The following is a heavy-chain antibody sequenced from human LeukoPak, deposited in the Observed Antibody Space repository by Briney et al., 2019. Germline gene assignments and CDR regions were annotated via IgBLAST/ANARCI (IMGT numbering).Heavy chain of an antibody. Sequence: SETLSRTCAVYGGSFNGYYWNWIRQSPGKGLEWIGEINHSGSTNYNPSLKSRVTISVDTSKNQFSLKLSSVTAADTAVYYCAKTPNAFVRGGYYFDSWGQGTLVTVSS. V-gene: IGHV4-34*01. CDR1: GGSFNGYY. CDR3: AKTPNAFVRGGYYFDS. CDR2: INHSGST. D-gene: IGHD6-6*01. J-gene: IGHJ4*02.